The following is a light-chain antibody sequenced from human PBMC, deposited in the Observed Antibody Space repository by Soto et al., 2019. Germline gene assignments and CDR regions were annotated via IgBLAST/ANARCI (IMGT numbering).Light chain of an antibody. J-gene: IGLJ1*01. CDR2: EVS. CDR3: SSYAVSNNFEV. V-gene: IGLV2-8*01. CDR1: SSDVGGYNY. Sequence: QSALTQPPSASGSPGQSVTISCTGTSSDVGGYNYVSWYQQHPGKAPKLMIYEVSKRPSGVPDRFSGSKSGNTASLTVSGLQAEDEADYYCSSYAVSNNFEVFGTGTKLTVL.